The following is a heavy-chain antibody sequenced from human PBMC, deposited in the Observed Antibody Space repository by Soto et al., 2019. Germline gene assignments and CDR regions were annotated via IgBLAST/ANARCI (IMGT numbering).Heavy chain of an antibody. D-gene: IGHD6-19*01. V-gene: IGHV3-21*01. Sequence: PGGSLRLSCAASGFTFSSYSMNWVRQAPGKGLEWVSSISSSSSYIYYAESVKGRFTISRDNAKNSLYLQMNSLRAVDTAVYYCAREAVAGILDYWGQGTLVTVSS. J-gene: IGHJ4*02. CDR3: AREAVAGILDY. CDR2: ISSSSSYI. CDR1: GFTFSSYS.